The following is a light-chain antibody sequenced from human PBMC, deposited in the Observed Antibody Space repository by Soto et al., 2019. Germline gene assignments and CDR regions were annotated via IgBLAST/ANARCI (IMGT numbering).Light chain of an antibody. CDR1: QTIGSY. CDR2: AVS. V-gene: IGKV1-39*01. J-gene: IGKJ2*03. CDR3: QQRLNTPYS. Sequence: DIQMTQSPSSLSASVGDTVTITCRASQTIGSYLSWYHQIPGKPPKLLIYAVSRLQSGVPSRFSGSGSGTDFTLTISSLQPEDFATYYCQQRLNTPYSFGQGT.